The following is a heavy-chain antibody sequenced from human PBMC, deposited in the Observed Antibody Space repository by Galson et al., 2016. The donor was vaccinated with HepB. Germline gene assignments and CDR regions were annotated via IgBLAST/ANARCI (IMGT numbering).Heavy chain of an antibody. CDR1: GFSLSTSGMC. CDR2: LDWDDDK. V-gene: IGHV2-70*01. CDR3: ARSKGGAPFDFDY. D-gene: IGHD3-16*01. J-gene: IGHJ4*02. Sequence: PALVKPTQTLSLTCTFSGFSLSTSGMCVSWIRQPPGKAPEWLALLDWDDDKHYRASVKTRVTISKDTSKNQVVLTMTNMDPVDTATYYLARSKGGAPFDFDYWGQGILVTVSS.